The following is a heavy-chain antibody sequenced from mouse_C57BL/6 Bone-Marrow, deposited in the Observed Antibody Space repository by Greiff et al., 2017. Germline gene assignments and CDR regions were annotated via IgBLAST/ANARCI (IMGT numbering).Heavy chain of an antibody. D-gene: IGHD1-1*01. CDR3: TTSVVATDYAMDY. CDR2: IDPENGDT. CDR1: GFNIKDDY. Sequence: EVQLQQSGAELVRPGASVKLSCTASGFNIKDDYMHWVKQRPEQGLEWIGWIDPENGDTEYASKFQGKATITADPSSNTAYLQLSSLTSEDTAVYYCTTSVVATDYAMDYWGQGTSVTVSS. J-gene: IGHJ4*01. V-gene: IGHV14-4*01.